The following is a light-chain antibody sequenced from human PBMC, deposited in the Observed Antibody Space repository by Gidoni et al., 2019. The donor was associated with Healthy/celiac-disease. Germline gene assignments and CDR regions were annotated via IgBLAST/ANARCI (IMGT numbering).Light chain of an antibody. CDR2: GAS. V-gene: IGKV3-20*01. Sequence: EIVLTHSPGTLSLSPVERATLSCRASQSVSSSYLAWYQQKPGQAPRLLIYGASSRATGIPDRFSGSGSGTDFTLTISRLEPEDFAVYYCQQYGSAPTFGGGTKVEIK. CDR3: QQYGSAPT. CDR1: QSVSSSY. J-gene: IGKJ4*01.